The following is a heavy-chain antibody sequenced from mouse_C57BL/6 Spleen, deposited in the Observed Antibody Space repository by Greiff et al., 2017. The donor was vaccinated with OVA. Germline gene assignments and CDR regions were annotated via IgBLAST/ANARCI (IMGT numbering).Heavy chain of an antibody. V-gene: IGHV5-4*01. CDR2: ISDGGSYT. CDR3: ARDPPYYGSSYWYFDV. Sequence: DVMLVESGGGLVKPGGSLKLSCAASGFTFSSYAMSWVRQTPEKRLEWVATISDGGSYTYYPDNVKGRFTISRDNAKNNLYLQMSHLKSEDTAMYYCARDPPYYGSSYWYFDVWGTGTTVTVSS. D-gene: IGHD1-1*01. J-gene: IGHJ1*03. CDR1: GFTFSSYA.